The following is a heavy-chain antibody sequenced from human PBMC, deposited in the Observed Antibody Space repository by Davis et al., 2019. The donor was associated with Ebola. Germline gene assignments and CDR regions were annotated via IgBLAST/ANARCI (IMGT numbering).Heavy chain of an antibody. Sequence: SETLSLTCTVSGGSISSSSYYWGWIRQPPGKGLEWIGSIYYSGSTYYNPSLKSRVTISVDTSKDQCSLKLSSVTAADTAGYYCARHRVTAAIIDLVWFDPWGQGTLVTVSS. CDR1: GGSISSSSYY. D-gene: IGHD2-2*01. J-gene: IGHJ5*02. CDR3: ARHRVTAAIIDLVWFDP. V-gene: IGHV4-39*01. CDR2: IYYSGST.